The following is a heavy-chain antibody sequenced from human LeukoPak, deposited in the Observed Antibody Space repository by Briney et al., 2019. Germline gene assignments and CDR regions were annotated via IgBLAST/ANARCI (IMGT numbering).Heavy chain of an antibody. D-gene: IGHD2-8*01. CDR2: ISSSSSTI. CDR1: GFTFSSYS. V-gene: IGHV3-48*01. J-gene: IGHJ3*02. Sequence: GGSLRLSCAASGFTFSSYSTNWVREAPGKGLEWVLYISSSSSTIYYADSVKGRFTISRDNAKNSLNLQMNSARAEDTAAYYCARRGPRYCTNGVCRNDAFDIWGQGTMVTVSS. CDR3: ARRGPRYCTNGVCRNDAFDI.